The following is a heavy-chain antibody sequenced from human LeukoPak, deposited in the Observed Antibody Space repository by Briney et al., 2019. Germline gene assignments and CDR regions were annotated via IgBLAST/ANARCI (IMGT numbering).Heavy chain of an antibody. CDR3: ARDSRTVYYYYGMDV. V-gene: IGHV3-21*01. CDR2: ISSSNSDI. Sequence: PGGSLRLSCAASGFTFTSYTMNWVRQAPGKGLEWVSSISSSNSDISYADSVKGRFTISRDNAKNSLYLQMNSLRAKDTAVYYCARDSRTVYYYYGMDVWGQGTTVTVSS. CDR1: GFTFTSYT. J-gene: IGHJ6*02.